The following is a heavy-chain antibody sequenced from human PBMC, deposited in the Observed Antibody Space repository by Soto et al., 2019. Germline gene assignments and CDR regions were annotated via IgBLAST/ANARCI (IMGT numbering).Heavy chain of an antibody. D-gene: IGHD3-3*01. V-gene: IGHV3-49*03. CDR2: IRSKAYGGTT. CDR3: TREDAGVVITPAYFDY. J-gene: IGHJ4*02. CDR1: GFTFGDYA. Sequence: GGSLRLSCTASGFTFGDYAMSWFRQAPGKGLEWVGFIRSKAYGGTTEYAASVKGRFTISRDDSKSIAYLQMNSLNTEDTAVYYCTREDAGVVITPAYFDYWGQGTLVTVSS.